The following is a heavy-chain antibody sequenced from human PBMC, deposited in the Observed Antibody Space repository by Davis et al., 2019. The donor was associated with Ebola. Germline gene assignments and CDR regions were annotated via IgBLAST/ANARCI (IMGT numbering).Heavy chain of an antibody. CDR1: GGSISSYY. CDR2: INHSGST. J-gene: IGHJ4*02. D-gene: IGHD2-2*02. Sequence: MPSETLSLTCTVSGGSISSYYWSWIRQPPGKGLEWIGEINHSGSTNYNPSLKGRVTISVDTSKNQFSLKLSSVTAADTAVYYCARGRDCSSTSCYIFRVTYFDYWGQGTLVTVSS. CDR3: ARGRDCSSTSCYIFRVTYFDY. V-gene: IGHV4-34*01.